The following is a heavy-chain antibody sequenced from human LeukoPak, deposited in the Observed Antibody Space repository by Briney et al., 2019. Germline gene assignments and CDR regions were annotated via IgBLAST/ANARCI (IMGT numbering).Heavy chain of an antibody. D-gene: IGHD2-2*01. CDR2: INPSGGST. J-gene: IGHJ5*02. CDR3: AREIVVVPSAMGFDP. V-gene: IGHV1-46*01. CDR1: GYSFTTYY. Sequence: GASVKVSCKASGYSFTTYYIHWVRQAPGKGLEWMGVINPSGGSTSFAQKFQARLTMTRDTSTSTVYMELSGLSSEDTAVYYCAREIVVVPSAMGFDPWGQGTLVTVSS.